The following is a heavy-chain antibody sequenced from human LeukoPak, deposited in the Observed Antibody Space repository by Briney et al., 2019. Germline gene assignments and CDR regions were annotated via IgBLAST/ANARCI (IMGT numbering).Heavy chain of an antibody. CDR1: GYNFSDYW. CDR3: ARHEDPISSWYES. D-gene: IGHD6-13*01. V-gene: IGHV5-51*01. J-gene: IGHJ5*02. CDR2: IFPDDSDT. Sequence: GESLKISCKGSGYNFSDYWIGWVRHLPGRGLEWMGTIFPDDSDTRYSPSFRGQVTMSADRSINTAYLHWRSLKASDTAMYYCARHEDPISSWYESWGQGTLVTVSS.